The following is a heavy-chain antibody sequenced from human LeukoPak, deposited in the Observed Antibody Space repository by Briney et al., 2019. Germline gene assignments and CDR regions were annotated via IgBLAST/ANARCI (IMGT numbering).Heavy chain of an antibody. V-gene: IGHV4-34*01. CDR2: INHSGST. Sequence: SETLSLTCAVYGGSFSGYYWSWIRQPPGKGLEWIGEINHSGSTNYNPSLKSRVTISVDTSKNQFSLKLSSVTAADTAVYYCARHPDRWGQGTLVTVSS. CDR1: GGSFSGYY. CDR3: ARHPDR. J-gene: IGHJ4*02.